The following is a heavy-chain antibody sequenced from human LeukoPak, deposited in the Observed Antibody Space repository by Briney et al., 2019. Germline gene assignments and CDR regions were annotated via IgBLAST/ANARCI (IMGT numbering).Heavy chain of an antibody. J-gene: IGHJ3*02. D-gene: IGHD1-26*01. CDR2: ISGSGGST. CDR3: AKDHSEWEHYDAFDI. CDR1: GLTFSSYA. V-gene: IGHV3-23*01. Sequence: GGSLSLSFAAFGLTFSSYAMSWVRKAQGKGLEWFSAISGSGGSTYYADSVKGRFTISRDNSKNTLYLQMNSLRAEDTAVYYCAKDHSEWEHYDAFDIWGQGTMVTVSS.